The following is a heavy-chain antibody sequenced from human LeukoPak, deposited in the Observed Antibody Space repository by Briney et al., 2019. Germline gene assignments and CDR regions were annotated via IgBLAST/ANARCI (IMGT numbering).Heavy chain of an antibody. V-gene: IGHV1-2*06. Sequence: GASVKVSCKAPGYTFTGYYMHWVRQAPGQGLEWMGRINPNSGGTNYAQKFQGRVTMTRDTSISTAYMELSRLRSDDTAVYYCAFLEEWSNFDYWGQGTLVTVSS. CDR3: AFLEEWSNFDY. D-gene: IGHD3-3*01. CDR2: INPNSGGT. CDR1: GYTFTGYY. J-gene: IGHJ4*02.